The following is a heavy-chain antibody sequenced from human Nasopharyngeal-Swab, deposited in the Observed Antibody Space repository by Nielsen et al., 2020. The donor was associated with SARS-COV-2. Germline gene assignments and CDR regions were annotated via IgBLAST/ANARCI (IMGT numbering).Heavy chain of an antibody. CDR2: ISGSGGST. D-gene: IGHD3-22*01. J-gene: IGHJ3*02. V-gene: IGHV3-23*01. CDR3: AKDTYYDSSGYFLFGYAFDI. CDR1: GFTFSSFG. Sequence: GESLKISCAASGFTFSSFGMHWVRQAPGKGLEWVSAISGSGGSTYYADSVKGRFTISRDNSKNTLYLQMNSLRAEDTAVYYCAKDTYYDSSGYFLFGYAFDIWGQGTMVTVSS.